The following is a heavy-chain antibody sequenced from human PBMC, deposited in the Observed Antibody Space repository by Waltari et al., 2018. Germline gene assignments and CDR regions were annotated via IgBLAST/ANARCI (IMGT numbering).Heavy chain of an antibody. J-gene: IGHJ4*02. CDR1: GGHISRSSYY. CDR3: ARLDSPMVRGVLFDY. V-gene: IGHV4-39*01. D-gene: IGHD3-10*01. Sequence: QLQLQESGPGLVKPSETLSLTCTVSGGHISRSSYYWAWIRQTPAKGLEWIGNIYYGGSSYYNPSLKGRVTISVDTFKNQFSLKVNSVTAADTAVYFCARLDSPMVRGVLFDYWGRGSLVTVSS. CDR2: IYYGGSS.